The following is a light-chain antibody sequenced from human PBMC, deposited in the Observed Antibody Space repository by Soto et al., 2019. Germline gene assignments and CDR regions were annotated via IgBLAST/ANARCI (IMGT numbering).Light chain of an antibody. CDR3: QQSYSTPLT. J-gene: IGKJ4*01. V-gene: IGKV1-39*01. CDR1: QSIKNY. CDR2: AAS. Sequence: DIQMTQSPSSLSASIGDRVTITCRASQSIKNYLDWYQQKPGKAPKLLIYAASSLESGVPSRFSGSDSGTDFTLTINSLQREDVATYYCQQSYSTPLTFGGGTQVEIK.